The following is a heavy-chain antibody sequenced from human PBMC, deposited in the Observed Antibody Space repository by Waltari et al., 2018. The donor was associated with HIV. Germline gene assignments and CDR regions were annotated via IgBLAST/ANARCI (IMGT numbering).Heavy chain of an antibody. CDR1: GYTFTSYP. D-gene: IGHD6-13*01. CDR2: INAGTGNT. CDR3: ARHNSSRYGTFDH. Sequence: QVHLLQSGAEVKKPGASVKVSCKASGYTFTSYPIHWLRQAPGQRLEWMAWINAGTGNTKYSQNFQGRVTITRDTSASTAYMELSSLRSEDTAVYYCARHNSSRYGTFDHWGQGTLVTVSS. J-gene: IGHJ4*02. V-gene: IGHV1-3*01.